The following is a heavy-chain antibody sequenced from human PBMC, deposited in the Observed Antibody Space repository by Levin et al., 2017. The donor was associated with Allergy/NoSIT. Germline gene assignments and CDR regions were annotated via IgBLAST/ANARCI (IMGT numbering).Heavy chain of an antibody. Sequence: GGSLRLSCAASGFTFSSYAMSWVRQAPGKGLEWVSAISGSGGSTYYADSVKGRFTISRDNSKNTLYLQMNSLRAEDTAVYYCAKSASKLVVAARVYFDYWGQGTLVTVSS. CDR3: AKSASKLVVAARVYFDY. J-gene: IGHJ4*02. CDR1: GFTFSSYA. D-gene: IGHD2-15*01. V-gene: IGHV3-23*01. CDR2: ISGSGGST.